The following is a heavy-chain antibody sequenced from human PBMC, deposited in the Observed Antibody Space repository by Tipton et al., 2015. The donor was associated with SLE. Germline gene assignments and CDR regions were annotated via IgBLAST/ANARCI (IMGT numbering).Heavy chain of an antibody. CDR1: GFTFSSYS. CDR2: TTSSSSYI. V-gene: IGHV3-21*01. CDR3: ARVYSSNWYDYYYMDV. D-gene: IGHD6-13*01. Sequence: SLRLSCAASGFTFSSYSMNWVRQAPGKGLEWVSSTTSSSSYIYYADSVKGRFTISRDNAKNSLYLQMNSLRAEDTAVYYCARVYSSNWYDYYYMDVWGKGTTVTVSS. J-gene: IGHJ6*03.